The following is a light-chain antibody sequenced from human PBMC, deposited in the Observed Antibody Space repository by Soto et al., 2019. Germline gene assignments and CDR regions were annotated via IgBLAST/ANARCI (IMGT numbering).Light chain of an antibody. CDR3: PSLTTSDPRV. J-gene: IGLJ3*02. V-gene: IGLV2-14*01. CDR2: GVD. CDR1: SSDVGSYNY. Sequence: QSALTQPASVSGSPGQSIAISCTGTSSDVGSYNYVSWYQQHPGKAPKLMIYGVDYRPSGVSNRFSGSKSGNTASLTISGLQAEDEADYYCPSLTTSDPRVFGGGTKLTVL.